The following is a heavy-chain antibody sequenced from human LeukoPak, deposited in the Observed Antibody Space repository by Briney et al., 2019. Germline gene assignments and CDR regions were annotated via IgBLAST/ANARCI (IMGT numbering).Heavy chain of an antibody. J-gene: IGHJ4*02. D-gene: IGHD2-2*01. V-gene: IGHV3-48*04. CDR3: ATDVPAVTIFGY. CDR1: GFTFSSYS. Sequence: PGGSLRLSCAASGFTFSSYSMSCVRQAPGKGLEWVAYISSSSSTLHYADPVKGRFTISRDNAKNTLYLQMNSLRAEDTAVYYCATDVPAVTIFGYWGQGTLVTVSS. CDR2: ISSSSSTL.